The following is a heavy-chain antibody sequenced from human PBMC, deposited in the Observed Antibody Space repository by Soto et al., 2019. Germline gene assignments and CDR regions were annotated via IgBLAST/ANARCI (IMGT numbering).Heavy chain of an antibody. D-gene: IGHD3-22*01. Sequence: GASVKASCKVSGYTLTELSMHWVRQAPGKGLEWMGGFDPEDGETIYAQKFQGRVTMTEDTSTDTAYMELSSLRSEDTAVYYCAMSPHYYDSSGPPPNWGQGTLVTVSS. CDR1: GYTLTELS. V-gene: IGHV1-24*01. CDR2: FDPEDGET. CDR3: AMSPHYYDSSGPPPN. J-gene: IGHJ4*02.